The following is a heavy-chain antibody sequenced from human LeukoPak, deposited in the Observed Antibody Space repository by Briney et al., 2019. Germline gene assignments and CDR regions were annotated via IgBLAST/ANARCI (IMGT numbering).Heavy chain of an antibody. Sequence: SETLSLTCTVSGGSISSSNYYWGLIREPPGKGLEWIGSIYSSGSTYYNPSLKSRVTISVDASKTQFSLKLSSVTAADTAVYYCARKSNGYSYGYYYYYYYMDVWGKGTTVTVSS. J-gene: IGHJ6*03. CDR2: IYSSGST. D-gene: IGHD5-18*01. CDR1: GGSISSSNYY. CDR3: ARKSNGYSYGYYYYYYYMDV. V-gene: IGHV4-39*01.